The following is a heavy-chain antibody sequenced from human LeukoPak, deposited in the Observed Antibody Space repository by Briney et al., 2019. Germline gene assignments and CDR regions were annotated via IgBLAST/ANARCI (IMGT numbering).Heavy chain of an antibody. V-gene: IGHV4-34*01. CDR2: INHSGST. Sequence: KPSETLSLTCAVYGGSFSGYYWSWIRQPPGKGLEWIGEINHSGSTNYNPSLKSRVTVSVDTSKNQFSLKLSSVTAADTAVYYCARLWRRRIGSSWQQAPPPPNWLDPWGQGTLVTVSS. CDR1: GGSFSGYY. J-gene: IGHJ5*02. D-gene: IGHD6-13*01. CDR3: ARLWRRRIGSSWQQAPPPPNWLDP.